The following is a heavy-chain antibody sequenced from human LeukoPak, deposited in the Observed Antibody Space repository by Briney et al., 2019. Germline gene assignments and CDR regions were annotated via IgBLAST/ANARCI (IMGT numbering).Heavy chain of an antibody. J-gene: IGHJ4*02. Sequence: GGSLRLSCIASGFFFSRDNMNWVRRAPGKGLEWVAHISEAIYYADSVQGRFTISRDNAKNSLYLQMSNLRAGDTAMYYCVREVGRPKTFYFDSWGRGTPVTVSS. CDR1: GFFFSRDN. CDR3: VREVGRPKTFYFDS. D-gene: IGHD3-16*01. CDR2: ISEAI. V-gene: IGHV3-48*04.